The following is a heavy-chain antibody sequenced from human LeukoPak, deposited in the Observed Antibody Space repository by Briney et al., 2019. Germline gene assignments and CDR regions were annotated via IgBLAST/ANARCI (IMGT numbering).Heavy chain of an antibody. CDR1: GGSVSSGSYY. CDR2: IYYSGST. CDR3: ARGYCSSTSCSTYYYYGMDV. V-gene: IGHV4-61*01. Sequence: MASETLSLTCTVSGGSVSSGSYYWSCIRQPTGKGLEWNWNIYYSGSTNYHPSLKSRVTISVDTSKNQFSLKLSSVTAADTAVYYCARGYCSSTSCSTYYYYGMDVWGQGTTVTVSS. J-gene: IGHJ6*02. D-gene: IGHD2-2*02.